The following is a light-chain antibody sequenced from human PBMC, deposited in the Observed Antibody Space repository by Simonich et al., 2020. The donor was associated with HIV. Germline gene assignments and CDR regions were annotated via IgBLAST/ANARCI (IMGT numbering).Light chain of an antibody. CDR2: DAS. J-gene: IGKJ1*01. Sequence: DIQMTQSPSSLSASVGDRVTITCQASQDITNSLNWYQQKSGKAPKVLIYDASNLETGVPSRFSGSGSGTDFTLTISSLQPEDFATYYCLQDYNYPRTFGRGTKVDIK. CDR1: QDITNS. V-gene: IGKV1-33*01. CDR3: LQDYNYPRT.